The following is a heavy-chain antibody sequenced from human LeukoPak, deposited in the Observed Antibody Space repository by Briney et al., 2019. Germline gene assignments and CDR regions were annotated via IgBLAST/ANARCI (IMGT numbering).Heavy chain of an antibody. J-gene: IGHJ6*02. D-gene: IGHD6-13*01. V-gene: IGHV1-18*01. CDR3: ARGGTGIAAAGTVRGYYYYGMDV. CDR1: GYTFTSYG. Sequence: ASVKVSCKASGYTFTSYGISWARQAPGQGLEWMGWISAYNGNTNYAQKLQGRVTMTTDTSTSTAYMELRSLRSDDTAVYYCARGGTGIAAAGTVRGYYYYGMDVWGQGTTVTVSS. CDR2: ISAYNGNT.